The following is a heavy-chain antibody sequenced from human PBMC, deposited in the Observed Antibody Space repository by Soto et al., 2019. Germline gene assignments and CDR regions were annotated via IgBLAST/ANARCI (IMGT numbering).Heavy chain of an antibody. V-gene: IGHV3-23*01. CDR3: AKSSPGRLLDFDS. D-gene: IGHD6-6*01. CDR2: VSGGGDYTSYPDSAVSR. CDR1: GFTFSNYA. J-gene: IGHJ4*01. Sequence: PGGSLRLSCAASGFTFSNYAMNWVRQAPGKGLEWVSTVSGGGDYTSYPDSAVSRYYADSVKGRLTISRDNSKNTLYLQMNSLRAADPALYSCAKSSPGRLLDFDSWGQGTLVTVSS.